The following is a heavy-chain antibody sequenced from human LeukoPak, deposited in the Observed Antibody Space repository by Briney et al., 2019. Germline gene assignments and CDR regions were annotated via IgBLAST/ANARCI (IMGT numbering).Heavy chain of an antibody. CDR3: AKDLGARTSAFDI. J-gene: IGHJ3*02. D-gene: IGHD1-26*01. CDR1: GFTFSSYA. Sequence: GGSLRLSCAASGFTFSSYAMSWVRQAPGKGLEWVSAISGSGGSTYYADSVKGRFTISRDNAKNSLYLQMNSLRAEDTALYYCAKDLGARTSAFDIWGQGTMVTVSS. V-gene: IGHV3-23*01. CDR2: ISGSGGST.